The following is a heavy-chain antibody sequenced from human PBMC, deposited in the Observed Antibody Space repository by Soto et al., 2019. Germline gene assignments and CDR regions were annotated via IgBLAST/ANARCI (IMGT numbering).Heavy chain of an antibody. D-gene: IGHD3-22*01. Sequence: ASETLSLTCTVSGGSISSGGYYWSWIRQHPGKGLEWIGYIYYSGSTYYNPSLKSRVTISVDTSKNQFSLKLSSVTAADTAVYYCARDRGGTVYYDSSGFFDYWGQGTLVTVSS. V-gene: IGHV4-31*03. CDR1: GGSISSGGYY. CDR2: IYYSGST. CDR3: ARDRGGTVYYDSSGFFDY. J-gene: IGHJ4*02.